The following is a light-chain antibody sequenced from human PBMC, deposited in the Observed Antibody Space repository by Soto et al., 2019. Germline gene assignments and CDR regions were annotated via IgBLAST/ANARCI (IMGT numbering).Light chain of an antibody. V-gene: IGKV1-5*03. Sequence: DIQMTQSPSTLSASVGDRVTITCRASQSVSRWLAWYQQKPGKAPKLLIYKASTLESGVPSRFSGSGSGTEFTLAISILQPDNSATYYCQQYNDNWTFGQGTKVEIK. CDR2: KAS. CDR3: QQYNDNWT. CDR1: QSVSRW. J-gene: IGKJ1*01.